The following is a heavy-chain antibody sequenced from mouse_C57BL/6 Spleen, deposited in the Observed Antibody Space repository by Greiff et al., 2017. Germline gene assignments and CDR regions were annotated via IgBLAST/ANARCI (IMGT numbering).Heavy chain of an antibody. J-gene: IGHJ3*01. D-gene: IGHD4-1*01. CDR1: GYSITSGYY. CDR3: APNWDLAWFAY. CDR2: ISYDGSN. Sequence: EVKLMESGPGLVKPSQSLSLTCSVTGYSITSGYYWNWLRQFPGNKLEWMGYISYDGSNNYNPSLKNRISITRDTSKNQFFLKLNSVTTEDTATYYCAPNWDLAWFAYWGQGTLVTVSA. V-gene: IGHV3-6*01.